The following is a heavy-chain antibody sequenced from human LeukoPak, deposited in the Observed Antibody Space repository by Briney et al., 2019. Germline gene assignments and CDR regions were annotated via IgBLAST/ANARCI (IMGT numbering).Heavy chain of an antibody. Sequence: SETLSLTCTVSAGSLSSHYWNWVRQPPGKGLEWIGYIYYSGSTNYNPSLKGRVTISVDMSKNQFSLKLSSVTAADTAVYYCARNPVVPAGGGLGYFDYWGQGILVTV. V-gene: IGHV4-59*11. CDR2: IYYSGST. CDR3: ARNPVVPAGGGLGYFDY. J-gene: IGHJ4*02. D-gene: IGHD2-2*01. CDR1: AGSLSSHY.